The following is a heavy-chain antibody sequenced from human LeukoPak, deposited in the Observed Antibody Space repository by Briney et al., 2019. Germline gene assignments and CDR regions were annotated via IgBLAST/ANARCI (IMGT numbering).Heavy chain of an antibody. CDR1: GCSVSSGSYY. J-gene: IGHJ4*02. CDR2: IYYSGST. CDR3: ASGYNSQYFDY. D-gene: IGHD1-14*01. V-gene: IGHV4-61*01. Sequence: SETLSLTCTVSGCSVSSGSYYWSWIRQPPGKGLEWIGYIYYSGSTNYNPSLKSRVTISVDTSKNQFSLKLSSVTAADTAVYYCASGYNSQYFDYWGQGTLVTVSS.